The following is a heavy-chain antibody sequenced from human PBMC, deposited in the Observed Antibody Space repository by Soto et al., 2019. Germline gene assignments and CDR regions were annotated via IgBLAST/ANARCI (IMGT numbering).Heavy chain of an antibody. J-gene: IGHJ6*02. Sequence: QVQLVEAGGGVVQPGRSLRLSCGASGFTFNSHGTHWVRQAPGKGLEWVAVISYEGSNNFYAESVKGRFTISRDNSKNTLYLQMNSLRREDTAVYYCARGAEYQLLSRDYFYGMDVWGQGTTVTVSS. CDR1: GFTFNSHG. CDR2: ISYEGSNN. V-gene: IGHV3-30*03. CDR3: ARGAEYQLLSRDYFYGMDV. D-gene: IGHD2-2*01.